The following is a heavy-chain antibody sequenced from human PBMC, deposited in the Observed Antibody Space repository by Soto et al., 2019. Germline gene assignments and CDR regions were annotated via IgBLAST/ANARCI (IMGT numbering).Heavy chain of an antibody. V-gene: IGHV1-18*01. D-gene: IGHD2-8*01. CDR2: ISAYNGNT. CDR3: ARVSAGCTNGVCYRSDAFDI. CDR1: GYTFTSYG. Sequence: ASVKVSCKASGYTFTSYGISWVRQAPGQGLEWMGWISAYNGNTNYAQKLQGRVTMTTDTSTSTAYMELRSLRADDTAVYYCARVSAGCTNGVCYRSDAFDIWGQGTMVTVSS. J-gene: IGHJ3*02.